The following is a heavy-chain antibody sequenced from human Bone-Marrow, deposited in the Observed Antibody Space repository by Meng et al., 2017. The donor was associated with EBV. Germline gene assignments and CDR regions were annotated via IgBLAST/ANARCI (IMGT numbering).Heavy chain of an antibody. D-gene: IGHD6-6*01. V-gene: IGHV1-8*01. J-gene: IGHJ4*02. CDR1: GYTLSTYD. CDR3: VRRVARGTSSLWYFDS. CDR2: MNPSTAST. Sequence: VQSVAEGKKLGASVKVSWKASGYTLSTYDINWVRQATGQGLEWMGWMNPSTASTGYAQKFQGRVTMTSDTSISTAYMELSRLRSEDTAVYYFVRRVARGTSSLWYFDSWGQGTLVTVSS.